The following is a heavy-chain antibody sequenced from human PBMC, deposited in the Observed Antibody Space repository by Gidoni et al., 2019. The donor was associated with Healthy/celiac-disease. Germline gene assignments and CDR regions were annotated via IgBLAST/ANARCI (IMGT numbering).Heavy chain of an antibody. CDR1: GGTFSSYA. V-gene: IGHV1-69*04. J-gene: IGHJ4*02. Sequence: QVQLVQSGAEVKKPGSSVKVSCKASGGTFSSYAISWVRQAPGQGLEWMGRIIPILGIANYAQKFQGRVTITADKSTSTAYMELSSLRSEDTAVYYCARDHPRRRDGYPFDYWGQGTLVTVSS. CDR3: ARDHPRRRDGYPFDY. D-gene: IGHD5-12*01. CDR2: IIPILGIA.